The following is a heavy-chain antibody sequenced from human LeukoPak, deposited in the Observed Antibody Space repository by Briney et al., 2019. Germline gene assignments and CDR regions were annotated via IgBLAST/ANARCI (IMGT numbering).Heavy chain of an antibody. V-gene: IGHV1-2*02. J-gene: IGHJ6*03. Sequence: GASVKVSCKASGGTFSSYAISWVRQAPGQGLEWMGWINPNSGGTNYAQKFQGRVTMTRDTSISTAYMELSRLRSDDTAVYYCARDIVVVPAARYYYYYMDVWGKGTTVTVSS. CDR2: INPNSGGT. CDR1: GGTFSSYA. CDR3: ARDIVVVPAARYYYYYMDV. D-gene: IGHD2-2*01.